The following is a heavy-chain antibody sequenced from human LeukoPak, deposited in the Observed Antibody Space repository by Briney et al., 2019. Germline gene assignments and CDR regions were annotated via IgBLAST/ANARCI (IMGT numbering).Heavy chain of an antibody. CDR2: ISGSGGST. Sequence: GGSLRLSRAASGFTFSSYAMSWVRQAPGKGLEWVSAISGSGGSTYYADSVKGRFTISRDNSKNTLYLQMNSLRAEDTAVYYCAKDQEVIITIFDYWGQGTLVTVSS. V-gene: IGHV3-23*01. CDR3: AKDQEVIITIFDY. J-gene: IGHJ4*02. CDR1: GFTFSSYA. D-gene: IGHD3-22*01.